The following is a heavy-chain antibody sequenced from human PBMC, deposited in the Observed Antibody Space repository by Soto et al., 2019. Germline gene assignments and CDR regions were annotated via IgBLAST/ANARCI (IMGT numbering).Heavy chain of an antibody. J-gene: IGHJ5*02. CDR3: ARDGTGWTGGYH. CDR2: LWSDGSKV. CDR1: GFTFSDYD. V-gene: IGHV3-33*01. Sequence: GGSLRLSCAASGFTFSDYDLHWVRQAPGKRLEWVAFLWSDGSKVYYADSVKGRFTISRDNSKNTLYVEMNSLRVEDTAVYYCARDGTGWTGGYHWGQGTRVTVSS. D-gene: IGHD6-19*01.